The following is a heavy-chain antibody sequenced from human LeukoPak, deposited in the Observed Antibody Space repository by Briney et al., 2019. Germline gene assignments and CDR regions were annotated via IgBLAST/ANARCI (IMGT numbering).Heavy chain of an antibody. J-gene: IGHJ4*02. CDR3: ARVGDYVAFYYFDY. V-gene: IGHV4-4*02. CDR1: GGSISSSNW. CDR2: IYTSGST. D-gene: IGHD4-17*01. Sequence: SGTLSLTCAVSGGSISSSNWWSWVRQPAGKGLEWIGRIYTSGSTNYNPSLKSRVTISVDTSKNQFSLKLSSVTAADTAVYYCARVGDYVAFYYFDYWGQGTLVTVSS.